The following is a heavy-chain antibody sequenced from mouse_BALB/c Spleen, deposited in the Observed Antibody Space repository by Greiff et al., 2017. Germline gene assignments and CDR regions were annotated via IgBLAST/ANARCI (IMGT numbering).Heavy chain of an antibody. J-gene: IGHJ4*01. CDR3: ARASNYVHYYAMDY. Sequence: EVQLVESGGGLVKPGGSLKLSCAASGFTFSSYTMSWVRQTPEKRLEWVATISSGGSYTYYADTVKGRFTISRDNPKNTLFLQMTSLRSEDTAMYYCARASNYVHYYAMDYWGQGTSVTVSS. CDR1: GFTFSSYT. CDR2: ISSGGSYT. D-gene: IGHD2-5*01. V-gene: IGHV5-9-3*01.